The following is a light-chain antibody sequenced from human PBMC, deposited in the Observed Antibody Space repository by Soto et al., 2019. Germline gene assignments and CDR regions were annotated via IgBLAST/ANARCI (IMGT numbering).Light chain of an antibody. Sequence: DIPMTQSPSTLSASVGDRVTITCRASQSISSWLAWYQQKPGKAPKLLIYKASSLESGVPSRFSGSGSGTEFTLTISSLQPDDFATYYCQHYNSYSEAFGQGTKVDIK. CDR2: KAS. CDR3: QHYNSYSEA. CDR1: QSISSW. V-gene: IGKV1-5*03. J-gene: IGKJ1*01.